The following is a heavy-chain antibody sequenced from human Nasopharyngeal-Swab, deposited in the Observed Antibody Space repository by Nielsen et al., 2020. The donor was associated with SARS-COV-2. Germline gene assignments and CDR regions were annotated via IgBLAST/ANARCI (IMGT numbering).Heavy chain of an antibody. V-gene: IGHV3-7*03. CDR2: IKQDGSEK. Sequence: GESLKISCAASGFTFSSYWMSWVRQAPGKGLEWVANIKQDGSEKYYVDSVKGRFTISRDNAKNSLYLQMNSLRAEDTAVYYCARDGSRVMIFGVITTPKYYYYYMDVWGKGTTVTVSS. D-gene: IGHD3-3*01. J-gene: IGHJ6*03. CDR3: ARDGSRVMIFGVITTPKYYYYYMDV. CDR1: GFTFSSYW.